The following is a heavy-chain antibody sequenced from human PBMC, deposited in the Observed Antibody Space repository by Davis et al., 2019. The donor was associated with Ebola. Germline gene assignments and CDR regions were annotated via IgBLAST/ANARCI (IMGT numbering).Heavy chain of an antibody. V-gene: IGHV3-30*04. Sequence: GESLKISCAASGFTFSSYAMHWVRQAPGKGLEWVAVISYHGSNKYYTDSVKGRFTISRDNSKNTLYLQMNSLRAEDTAMYYCARDRAEGSGTRGILDYWGQGTLVTVSS. CDR2: ISYHGSNK. CDR3: ARDRAEGSGTRGILDY. J-gene: IGHJ4*02. D-gene: IGHD3-10*01. CDR1: GFTFSSYA.